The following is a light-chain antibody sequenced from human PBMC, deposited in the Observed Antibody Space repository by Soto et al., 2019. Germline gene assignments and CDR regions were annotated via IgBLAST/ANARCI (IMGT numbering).Light chain of an antibody. Sequence: EIVLTQSPGTLSLSPGERATLSCRASQSVSSSYLAWYQHKPGQAPRLLIYGASSRATGIPDRFSGSGSGTDFTLTISRLEPEDFAVYYCQHYGFSPRWTFGQGTKVDIK. CDR3: QHYGFSPRWT. V-gene: IGKV3-20*01. J-gene: IGKJ1*01. CDR1: QSVSSSY. CDR2: GAS.